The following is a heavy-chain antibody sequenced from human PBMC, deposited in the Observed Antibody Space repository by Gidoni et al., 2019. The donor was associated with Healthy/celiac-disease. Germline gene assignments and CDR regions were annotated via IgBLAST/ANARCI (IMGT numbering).Heavy chain of an antibody. D-gene: IGHD3-16*01. CDR2: IYYSGST. J-gene: IGHJ5*02. Sequence: QLQLQESGPGLVKPSETLSLTCTVSGGSISSSSYYWGWIRQPPGKGLEWIGSIYYSGSTYYNPSLKSRVTISVDTSKNQFSLKLSSVTAADTAVYYCARFGVTVRGFDPWGQGTLVTVSS. CDR1: GGSISSSSYY. V-gene: IGHV4-39*01. CDR3: ARFGVTVRGFDP.